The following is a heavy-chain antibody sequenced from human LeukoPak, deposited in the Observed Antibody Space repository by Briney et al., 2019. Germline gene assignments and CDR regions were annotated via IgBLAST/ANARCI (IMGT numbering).Heavy chain of an antibody. Sequence: SETLSLTCTVSGGSISSSTYYWGWIRQPPGKGLEWIGSFYYSGSTYYNPSLKSRVTISVDTSKNQFSLKLSSVTAADTAVYYCAREGSSSHFDYWGQGTLVTVSS. D-gene: IGHD6-6*01. CDR2: FYYSGST. CDR1: GGSISSSTYY. CDR3: AREGSSSHFDY. V-gene: IGHV4-39*07. J-gene: IGHJ4*02.